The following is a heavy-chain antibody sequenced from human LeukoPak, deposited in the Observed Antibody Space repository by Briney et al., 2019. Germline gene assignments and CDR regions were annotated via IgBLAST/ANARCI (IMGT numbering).Heavy chain of an antibody. CDR2: IKSKPDGGTT. CDR1: GFTFSNAW. D-gene: IGHD4-17*01. V-gene: IGHV3-15*01. Sequence: GGSLRLSCAASGFTFSNAWMSWVRQAPGKGLEWVGRIKSKPDGGTTDYAAPVKGRFTISRGDSRNTLYLQMNSLKTEDTAVYYCTTTYGDYWGQGTLVTVSS. J-gene: IGHJ4*02. CDR3: TTTYGDY.